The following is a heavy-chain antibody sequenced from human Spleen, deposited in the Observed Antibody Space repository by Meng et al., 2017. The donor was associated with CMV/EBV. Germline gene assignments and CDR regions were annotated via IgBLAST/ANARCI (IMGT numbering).Heavy chain of an antibody. CDR1: GGTFNTHV. D-gene: IGHD5-18*01. CDR2: IIPIFDTA. Sequence: SVKVSCKTSGGTFNTHVVTWLRQAPGQGLEWMGGIIPIFDTAIYAQKFEGRLTITSDDSTSASYMDLSSLTPEDTAVYYCARERYSYGSRDYGMDVWGQGTTVTVS. V-gene: IGHV1-69*13. CDR3: ARERYSYGSRDYGMDV. J-gene: IGHJ6*02.